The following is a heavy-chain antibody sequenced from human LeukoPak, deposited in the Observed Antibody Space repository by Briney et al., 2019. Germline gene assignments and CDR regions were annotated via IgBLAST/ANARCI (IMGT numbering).Heavy chain of an antibody. CDR3: ARFLVGATYYYGMDV. CDR2: LKSDGRST. CDR1: GFTFSSHW. V-gene: IGHV3-74*01. D-gene: IGHD1-26*01. Sequence: PGGSLRLSCAASGFTFSSHWMHWVRQAPGKGLVWVSRLKSDGRSTSYADSVKGRFTISRDNAKNTLYLQMNSLRAEDTAVYYCARFLVGATYYYGMDVWGQGTTVTVSS. J-gene: IGHJ6*02.